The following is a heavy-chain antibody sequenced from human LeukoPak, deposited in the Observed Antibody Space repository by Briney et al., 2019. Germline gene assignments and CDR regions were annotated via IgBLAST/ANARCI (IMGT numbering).Heavy chain of an antibody. J-gene: IGHJ4*02. CDR1: GFAFNTYA. CDR3: AREIFGSGSYPAF. CDR2: IWHDGSHK. Sequence: GGSLRLSCAASGFAFNTYAMHWVRQAPGQGLEWVALIWHDGSHKFYSNSVRGQFTISRDNSKNTVSLQMNNLRPEDTAVYYCAREIFGSGSYPAFWGQGTLVTVSS. D-gene: IGHD3-10*01. V-gene: IGHV3-33*01.